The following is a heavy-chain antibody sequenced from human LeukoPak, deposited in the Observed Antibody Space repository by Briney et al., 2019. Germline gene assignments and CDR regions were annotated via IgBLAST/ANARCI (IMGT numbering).Heavy chain of an antibody. D-gene: IGHD2-15*01. J-gene: IGHJ6*03. Sequence: SETLSLTCTVSGGSINISNYYWGWIRQPPGKGLEWIGSIYYSGTTYCNPSLKRRVTISVDTSREQFSLQLSSVTAADTAVYYCGRVSSGSGYYYYMDVSGKGTTVTVSS. CDR3: GRVSSGSGYYYYMDV. CDR2: IYYSGTT. CDR1: GGSINISNYY. V-gene: IGHV4-39*07.